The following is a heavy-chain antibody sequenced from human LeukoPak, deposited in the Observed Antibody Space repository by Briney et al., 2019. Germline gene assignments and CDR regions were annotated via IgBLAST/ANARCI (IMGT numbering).Heavy chain of an antibody. D-gene: IGHD3-22*01. Sequence: SETLSLTCAVYGGSFSGYYWSWIRQPPGKGLEWIGEINHSGSTNYNPSLKSRVTISVDTSKNQFSLKLSSVTAADTAVYFCARAATYYYDSSAYYYLYFMDVWGKGTTVTVSS. CDR2: INHSGST. CDR3: ARAATYYYDSSAYYYLYFMDV. V-gene: IGHV4-34*01. CDR1: GGSFSGYY. J-gene: IGHJ6*03.